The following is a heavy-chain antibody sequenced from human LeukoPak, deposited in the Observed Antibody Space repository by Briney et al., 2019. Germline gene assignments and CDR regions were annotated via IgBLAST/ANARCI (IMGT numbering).Heavy chain of an antibody. J-gene: IGHJ4*02. D-gene: IGHD3-10*01. CDR3: AKVLLWFGELFGFDY. V-gene: IGHV3-30*18. Sequence: AAISYDGSNKYYADSVKGRFTISRDNSKNTLYLQMNSLRAEDTAVYYCAKVLLWFGELFGFDYWGQGTLVTVSS. CDR2: ISYDGSNK.